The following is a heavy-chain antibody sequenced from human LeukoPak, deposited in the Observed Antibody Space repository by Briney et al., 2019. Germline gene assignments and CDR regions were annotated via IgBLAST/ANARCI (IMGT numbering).Heavy chain of an antibody. V-gene: IGHV3-66*02. CDR1: GFTVSSNY. CDR3: AGVWGSYGYDYFDY. D-gene: IGHD1-26*01. CDR2: IYSGGST. Sequence: GGSLRLSCAASGFTVSSNYMSWVRQAPGKGLEWVSVIYSGGSTYYADSVKGRFTISRDNSKNTLYLQMNSLRAEDTAVYYCAGVWGSYGYDYFDYWGQGTLVTVSS. J-gene: IGHJ4*02.